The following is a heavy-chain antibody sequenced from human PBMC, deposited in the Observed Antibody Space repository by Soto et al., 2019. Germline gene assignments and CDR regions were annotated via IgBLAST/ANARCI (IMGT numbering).Heavy chain of an antibody. CDR2: IRTKANSYAT. D-gene: IGHD6-13*01. Sequence: EVKVVESGGDLVQPGGSLKLSCAASGVTFSGSEMHWVRQASGKGLEWVGHIRTKANSYATAYAASVKGRFTISRDDLKNMVYLEMNSLRTEDTAVYYCIRAAAGLDPWGQGTLVTVS. J-gene: IGHJ5*02. CDR3: IRAAAGLDP. V-gene: IGHV3-73*01. CDR1: GVTFSGSE.